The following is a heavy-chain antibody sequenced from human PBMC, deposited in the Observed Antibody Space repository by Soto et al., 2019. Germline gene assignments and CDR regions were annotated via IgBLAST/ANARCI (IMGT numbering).Heavy chain of an antibody. CDR2: ISPYNGNT. CDR3: XRDVGYSATGDY. CDR1: GYTFTSYG. Sequence: QVQLVQSGAEVKKPGASVKVSCKASGYTFTSYGISWMRQAPGQGLEWMGWISPYNGNTNSAHKLQGRATMTTHTSTXTXYMXLXRLXXDDTDVYYCXRDVGYSATGDYWGQGTLVTVSS. V-gene: IGHV1-18*01. D-gene: IGHD5-12*01. J-gene: IGHJ4*02.